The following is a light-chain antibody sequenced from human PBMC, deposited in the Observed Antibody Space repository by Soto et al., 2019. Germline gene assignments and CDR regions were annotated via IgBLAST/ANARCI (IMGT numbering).Light chain of an antibody. CDR3: QQYDNLPYT. Sequence: DIQMTQSPASLSASVGDRVTITCQSSQDISNYLKWYQQKPGKAPKLLIYDASNLETGVPSRFSGSGSGTDFTFTISSLQTEDIATYYCQQYDNLPYTFGQGTKLEIK. CDR2: DAS. CDR1: QDISNY. V-gene: IGKV1-33*01. J-gene: IGKJ2*01.